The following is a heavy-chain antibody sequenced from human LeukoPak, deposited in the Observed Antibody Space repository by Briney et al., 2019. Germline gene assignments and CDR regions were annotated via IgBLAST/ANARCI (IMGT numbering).Heavy chain of an antibody. Sequence: ASVKVSCKASGYTFTSYGIGWVRQAPGQGLEWVGWISAYNGNRNHAQKLQGRVTMTTDTSTSTAYMELRSLRSDDTAVYYCARVDYVPSYYYYYMDVWGKGTTVTVSS. CDR3: ARVDYVPSYYYYYMDV. J-gene: IGHJ6*03. D-gene: IGHD4/OR15-4a*01. CDR1: GYTFTSYG. CDR2: ISAYNGNR. V-gene: IGHV1-18*01.